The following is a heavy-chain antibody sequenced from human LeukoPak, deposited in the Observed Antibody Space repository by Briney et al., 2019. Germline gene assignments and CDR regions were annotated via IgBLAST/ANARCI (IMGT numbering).Heavy chain of an antibody. CDR1: GFTFSSYD. J-gene: IGHJ5*02. D-gene: IGHD3-16*01. CDR3: AKRRSRNMITFRGVENWFDP. Sequence: GGSLRLSCAASGFTFSSYDMHWVRQAPGKGLEWVAVISFDGSNKYYADSVKGRFTISRDNSKNTLYLQMNSLRAEDTAVYYCAKRRSRNMITFRGVENWFDPWGQGTLVTVSS. CDR2: ISFDGSNK. V-gene: IGHV3-30*18.